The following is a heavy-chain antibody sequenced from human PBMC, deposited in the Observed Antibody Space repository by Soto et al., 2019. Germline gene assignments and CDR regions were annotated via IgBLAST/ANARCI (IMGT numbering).Heavy chain of an antibody. CDR3: AGGAYGSGSYLEYYYGMDV. CDR2: ISSSSSYI. Sequence: GGSLRLSCAASGFTFSSYSMNWVRQAPGEGLEWVSSISSSSSYIYYADSVKGRFTISRDNAKNSLYLQMNSLRAEDTAVYYCAGGAYGSGSYLEYYYGMDVWGQGTTVTVSS. CDR1: GFTFSSYS. V-gene: IGHV3-21*01. J-gene: IGHJ6*02. D-gene: IGHD3-10*01.